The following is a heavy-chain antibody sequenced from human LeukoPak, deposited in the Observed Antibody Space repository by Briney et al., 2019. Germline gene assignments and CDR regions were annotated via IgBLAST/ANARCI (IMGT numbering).Heavy chain of an antibody. CDR1: GCTFTSYG. J-gene: IGHJ4*02. D-gene: IGHD6-13*01. V-gene: IGHV1-18*01. CDR2: ISAYNGNT. Sequence: ASVKVSCKASGCTFTSYGISWVRQAPGQGLEWMGWISAYNGNTNYAQKLQGRVTMTTDTSTSTAYMELRSLRSDDTAVYYCARDSSSWFYFDYWGQGTLVTVSS. CDR3: ARDSSSWFYFDY.